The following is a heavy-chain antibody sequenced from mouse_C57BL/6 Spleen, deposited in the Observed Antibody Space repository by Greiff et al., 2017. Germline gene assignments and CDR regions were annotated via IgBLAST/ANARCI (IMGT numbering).Heavy chain of an antibody. V-gene: IGHV3-6*01. CDR3: ARERTYDGPFAY. Sequence: EVKVEESGPGLVKPSQSLSLTCSVTGYSITSGYYWNWIRQFPGNKLEWMGYISYDGSNNYNPSLKNRISITRDTSKNQFFLKLNSVTTEDTATDYCARERTYDGPFAYWGQGTLVTVSA. J-gene: IGHJ3*01. D-gene: IGHD2-3*01. CDR2: ISYDGSN. CDR1: GYSITSGYY.